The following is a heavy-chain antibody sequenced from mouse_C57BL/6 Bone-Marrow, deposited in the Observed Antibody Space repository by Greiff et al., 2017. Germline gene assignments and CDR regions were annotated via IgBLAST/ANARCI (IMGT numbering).Heavy chain of an antibody. Sequence: VQLQQSGPELVKPGASVKISCKASGYSFTGYYMNWVKQSPEKSLEWIGEINPSTGGTTYNQKFKAKATLTVDKSSSTADMQLKSLTSEDSAVYYCARWGYYPDYWGQGTTLTVSS. V-gene: IGHV1-42*01. J-gene: IGHJ2*01. CDR2: INPSTGGT. CDR1: GYSFTGYY. CDR3: ARWGYYPDY.